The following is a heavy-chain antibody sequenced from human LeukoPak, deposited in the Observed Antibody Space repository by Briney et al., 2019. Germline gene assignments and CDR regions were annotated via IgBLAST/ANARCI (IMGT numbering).Heavy chain of an antibody. CDR2: ISAYNGNT. D-gene: IGHD1-26*01. V-gene: IGHV1-18*01. Sequence: ASVKDSCKASGYTFTSSGISWVRQALGQGLEWMGWISAYNGNTNYAQTLQGRVTMTTDTTTRTAYMQLRSLRSDDTAVYYCAVSTLPAPGYWGQGTLVTVSS. CDR3: AVSTLPAPGY. CDR1: GYTFTSSG. J-gene: IGHJ4*02.